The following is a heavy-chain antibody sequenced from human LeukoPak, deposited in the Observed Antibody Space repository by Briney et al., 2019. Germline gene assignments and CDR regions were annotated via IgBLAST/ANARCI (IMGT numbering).Heavy chain of an antibody. CDR2: VNAKGDVT. V-gene: IGHV3-23*01. CDR1: GFAFRNYG. D-gene: IGHD2-2*01. Sequence: PGGSLRLSCSASGFAFRNYGMAWVRQAPGKGLDFVSAVNAKGDVTFYADSVKGRFTISRDNSKNTVYLQMNSLRAEDTAVYYCARGETSSYDYWGQGTLVTVSS. CDR3: ARGETSSYDY. J-gene: IGHJ4*02.